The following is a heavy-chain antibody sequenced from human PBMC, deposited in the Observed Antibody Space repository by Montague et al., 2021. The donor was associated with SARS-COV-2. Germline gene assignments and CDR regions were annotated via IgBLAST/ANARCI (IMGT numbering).Heavy chain of an antibody. CDR3: ARESVSGSYLVY. J-gene: IGHJ4*02. D-gene: IGHD3-16*02. CDR1: GGPISSSSYY. V-gene: IGHV4-39*01. CDR2: IYYSGST. Sequence: SETLSLTCTVSGGPISSSSYYWGWIRQPPGKGLEWIGSIYYSGSTYYNPSLKSRVTISVDTSKNQFSLKLSSVTAADTAVYYCARESVSGSYLVYWGQGTLVTVSS.